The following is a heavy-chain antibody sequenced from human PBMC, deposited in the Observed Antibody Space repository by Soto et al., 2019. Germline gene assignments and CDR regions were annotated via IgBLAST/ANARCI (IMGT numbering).Heavy chain of an antibody. D-gene: IGHD6-13*01. Sequence: QVQLVQSGAEVKKPGASVKVSCKASGYTFTSYDINWVRQATGQGPEWMGWMNPNSGNTGYAQKFQGRVTMTRNTSISTAYMELSSLRSEDTAVYYCARERAAAGSNWFDPWGQGTLVTVSS. J-gene: IGHJ5*02. V-gene: IGHV1-8*01. CDR3: ARERAAAGSNWFDP. CDR2: MNPNSGNT. CDR1: GYTFTSYD.